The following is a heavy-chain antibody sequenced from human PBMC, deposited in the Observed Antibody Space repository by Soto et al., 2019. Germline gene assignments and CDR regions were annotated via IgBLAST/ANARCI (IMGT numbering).Heavy chain of an antibody. J-gene: IGHJ4*02. CDR2: ISGSGGST. CDR3: AKDPSRYDILSRFNY. D-gene: IGHD3-9*01. Sequence: GGSLRPSCAASGFTFSSYAMSWVRQAPGKGLEWVSAISGSGGSTYYADSVKGRFTISRDNSKNTLYLQMNSLRAEDTAVYYCAKDPSRYDILSRFNYWGQGTLVTVSS. CDR1: GFTFSSYA. V-gene: IGHV3-23*01.